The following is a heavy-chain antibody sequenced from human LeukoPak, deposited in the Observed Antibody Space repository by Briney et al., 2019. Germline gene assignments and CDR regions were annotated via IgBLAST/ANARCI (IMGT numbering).Heavy chain of an antibody. CDR1: GFTFRNYA. J-gene: IGHJ5*02. V-gene: IGHV3-23*01. D-gene: IGHD3-16*02. CDR3: VREDFAYVSETYRYWFDP. Sequence: GGSLRLSCAAFGFTFRNYAMNWVRQAPGKGLEWVSTVNTNGGSTYYAASVKGRFTVSRDNFANTLSLQMNSLTVADTAIYYCVREDFAYVSETYRYWFDPWGQGTLVTVSS. CDR2: VNTNGGST.